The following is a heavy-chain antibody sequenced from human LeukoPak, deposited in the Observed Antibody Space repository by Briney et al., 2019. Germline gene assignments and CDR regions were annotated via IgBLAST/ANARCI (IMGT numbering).Heavy chain of an antibody. D-gene: IGHD3-3*01. CDR1: GGSISSSSYY. Sequence: SETLSLTCTVSGGSISSSSYYWGWIRQPPGKGLEWIGSIYYSGSTYYNPSLKSRVTISVDTSKNQFSLKLSSVTAADTAVYYCARLTYYDFWSGYSSAPYYYYMDVWGKGTTVTVSS. V-gene: IGHV4-39*01. CDR2: IYYSGST. CDR3: ARLTYYDFWSGYSSAPYYYYMDV. J-gene: IGHJ6*03.